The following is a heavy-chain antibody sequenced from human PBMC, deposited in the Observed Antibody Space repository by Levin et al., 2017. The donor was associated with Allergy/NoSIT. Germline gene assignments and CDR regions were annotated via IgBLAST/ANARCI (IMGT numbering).Heavy chain of an antibody. D-gene: IGHD3-22*01. CDR2: ISGSGGST. CDR1: GFTFSSYA. CDR3: AKTGGRGYYDSSGYYPPLY. V-gene: IGHV3-23*01. J-gene: IGHJ4*02. Sequence: PGGSLRLSCAASGFTFSSYAMSWVRQAPGKGLEWVSAISGSGGSTYYADSVKGRFTISRDNSKNTLYLQMNSLRAEDTAVYYCAKTGGRGYYDSSGYYPPLYWGQGTLVTVSS.